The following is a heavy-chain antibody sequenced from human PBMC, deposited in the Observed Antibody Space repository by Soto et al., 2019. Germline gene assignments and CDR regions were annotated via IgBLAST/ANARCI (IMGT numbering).Heavy chain of an antibody. J-gene: IGHJ4*02. CDR1: GFTFSSYC. CDR2: ISYDGSNK. D-gene: IGHD6-19*01. V-gene: IGHV3-30*18. Sequence: XGSLRLSCAASGFTFSSYCVHWVRQAPGKGLEWVAVISYDGSNKYYADSVKGRFTISRDNSKNTLYLQMNSLRAEDTAVYYCAKVALRQWLVDDWGQGTLVTVSS. CDR3: AKVALRQWLVDD.